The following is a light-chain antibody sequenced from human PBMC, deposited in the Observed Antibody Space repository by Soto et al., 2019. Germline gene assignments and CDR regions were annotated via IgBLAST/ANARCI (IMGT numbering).Light chain of an antibody. J-gene: IGKJ4*01. Sequence: ILLTQSPSSLSASVGDRVTITCRASQSISSYLNWYQQKPGKAPKLLIYAASSLQSGVPSRFSGSGSGTDFTLTISSLQPEDFATYYCQQSYSTPKLTFGGGTKVDIK. CDR1: QSISSY. CDR2: AAS. V-gene: IGKV1-39*01. CDR3: QQSYSTPKLT.